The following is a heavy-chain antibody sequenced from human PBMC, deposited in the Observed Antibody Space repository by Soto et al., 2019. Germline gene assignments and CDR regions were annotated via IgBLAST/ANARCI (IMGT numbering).Heavy chain of an antibody. CDR1: GFTFSSYA. Sequence: PGGSLRLSCAASGFTFSSYAMHWVRQAPGKGLEWVAVISYDGSNKYYADSVKGRFTISRDNSKNTLYLQMNSLRAEDTAVYYCARELRGVLPEGVLMVYASDYWGQGTLVTVSS. V-gene: IGHV3-30-3*01. J-gene: IGHJ4*02. CDR2: ISYDGSNK. CDR3: ARELRGVLPEGVLMVYASDY. D-gene: IGHD2-8*01.